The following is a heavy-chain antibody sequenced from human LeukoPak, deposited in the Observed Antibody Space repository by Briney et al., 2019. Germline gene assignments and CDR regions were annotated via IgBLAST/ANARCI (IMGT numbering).Heavy chain of an antibody. J-gene: IGHJ6*03. V-gene: IGHV3-48*04. CDR2: ISPRSETI. CDR1: GFSFNRRG. D-gene: IGHD3-16*01. CDR3: ARIDGPTVFTYYMDL. Sequence: PGESLRLSCATSGFSFNRRGMNWVRQPPGKGLEWVSYISPRSETIFYAESVQGRFAVSRDDAKGSLYLQMHTLGVEDTAVYYCARIDGPTVFTYYMDLWGKGTTVTVAS.